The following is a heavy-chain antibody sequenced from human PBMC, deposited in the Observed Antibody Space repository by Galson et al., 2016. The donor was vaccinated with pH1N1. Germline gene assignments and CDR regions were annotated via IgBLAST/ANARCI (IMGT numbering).Heavy chain of an antibody. J-gene: IGHJ4*02. Sequence: SLRLSCAASGFTFNRYWMHWVRQAPGKGLEWVANIKVDGSAKYYVDSVKGRFTISRDNARDSLYLQMNSLRAEDTAVYYCARFNDGAWGQGTLVSVSS. V-gene: IGHV3-7*01. CDR1: GFTFNRYW. CDR3: ARFNDGA. CDR2: IKVDGSAK. D-gene: IGHD5-24*01.